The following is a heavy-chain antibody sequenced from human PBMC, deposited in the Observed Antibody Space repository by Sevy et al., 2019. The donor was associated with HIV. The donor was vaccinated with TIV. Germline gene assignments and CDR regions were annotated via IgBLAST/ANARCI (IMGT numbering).Heavy chain of an antibody. Sequence: GGSLRLSCAISGFTVNDKYIIWVRQAPGKGLEWVSVIFSSGSTYYADSAKGRFTISRDNPKNTVDLQMNSVRAEDTAVYYCVSLFLSYRSGWSYFDYWGQGTLVTVSS. V-gene: IGHV3-66*02. J-gene: IGHJ4*02. CDR2: IFSSGST. D-gene: IGHD6-19*01. CDR3: VSLFLSYRSGWSYFDY. CDR1: GFTVNDKY.